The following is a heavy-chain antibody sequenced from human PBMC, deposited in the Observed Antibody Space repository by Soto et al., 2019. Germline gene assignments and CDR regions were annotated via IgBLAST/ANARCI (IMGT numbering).Heavy chain of an antibody. J-gene: IGHJ6*02. CDR1: GFTFSSYG. V-gene: IGHV3-30*18. D-gene: IGHD5-18*01. Sequence: QVQLVESGGGVVQPGRSLRLSCAASGFTFSSYGMHWVRQAPGKGLEWVAVISYDGSNKYYADSVKGRFTISRDNSKNTLYLQMNSLKAEDTAVYYCAKDRGGYSYGQRYSSYYYYGMDVWGQGTTVTVSS. CDR3: AKDRGGYSYGQRYSSYYYYGMDV. CDR2: ISYDGSNK.